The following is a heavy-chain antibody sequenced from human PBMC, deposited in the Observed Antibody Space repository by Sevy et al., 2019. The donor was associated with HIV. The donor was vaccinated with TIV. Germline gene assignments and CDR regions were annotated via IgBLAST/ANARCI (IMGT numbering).Heavy chain of an antibody. CDR1: GYTFTGYY. CDR2: INPNSGGT. D-gene: IGHD4-4*01. V-gene: IGHV1-2*06. CDR3: ARDMQTLQSNYYYYGMDV. Sequence: ASVKVSCKASGYTFTGYYMHWVRQAPGQGLEWMGRINPNSGGTNYAQKFQGRVTMTRDTSISTAYMELSRLRSDDTAVYYCARDMQTLQSNYYYYGMDVWGQGTTVTVSS. J-gene: IGHJ6*02.